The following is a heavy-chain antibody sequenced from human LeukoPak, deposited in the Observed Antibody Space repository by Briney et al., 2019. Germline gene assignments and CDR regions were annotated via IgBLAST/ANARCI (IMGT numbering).Heavy chain of an antibody. CDR3: ARGAPVAIFGPGYHEYFES. J-gene: IGHJ4*02. CDR2: ISAYNGNT. CDR1: GYTFTSYG. Sequence: ASVKVSCKASGYTFTSYGISWVRQAPGQGLEWMRWISAYNGNTNYAQKLQGRVIMTTNISMSTAYMELRGLRYEDTAIYYCARGAPVAIFGPGYHEYFESWGQGTVVAVSS. V-gene: IGHV1-18*01. D-gene: IGHD3-3*01.